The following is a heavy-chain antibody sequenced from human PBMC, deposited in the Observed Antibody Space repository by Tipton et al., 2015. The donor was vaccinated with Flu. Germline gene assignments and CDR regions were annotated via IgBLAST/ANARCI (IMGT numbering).Heavy chain of an antibody. V-gene: IGHV4-38-2*01. CDR3: ARTLAVAGSPGVEY. J-gene: IGHJ4*02. Sequence: QLVQSGAEVKPSETLSLTCAVSGYSISSGYYWGWIRQPPGKGLEWIGSIYHSGSTYYNPSLKSRVTISVDTSKNQFSLKLSSVTAADTAVYYCARTLAVAGSPGVEYWGQGTLVTVSS. CDR1: GYSISSGYY. CDR2: IYHSGST. D-gene: IGHD6-19*01.